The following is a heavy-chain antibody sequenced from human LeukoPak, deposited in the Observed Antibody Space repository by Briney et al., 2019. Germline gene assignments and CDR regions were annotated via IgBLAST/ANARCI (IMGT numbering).Heavy chain of an antibody. CDR3: AKSGYSRFDY. V-gene: IGHV3-23*01. J-gene: IGHJ4*02. CDR2: ISGSGSGGST. Sequence: GGSLRLSCAASGFTFSSSAMSWVRQAPGKGLEWCSSISGSGSGGSTYYADSVKGRFTISRDNSKNTLYLQMNSLIDEDTAVYYCAKSGYSRFDYWGQGTRVTVSS. D-gene: IGHD5-24*01. CDR1: GFTFSSSA.